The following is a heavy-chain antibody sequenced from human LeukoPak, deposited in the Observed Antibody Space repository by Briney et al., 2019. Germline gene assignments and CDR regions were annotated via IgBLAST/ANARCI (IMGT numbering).Heavy chain of an antibody. J-gene: IGHJ6*02. V-gene: IGHV1-46*01. CDR1: GYTFTSNY. CDR3: ARDSPRGSWNPKYYYHYGMDV. D-gene: IGHD6-13*01. Sequence: ASVKVSCKASGYTFTSNYIHWVRQAPGQGLEWMGIINPSGGSTSYAQKFQGRVTMTRDTSTSTVYMELSSLRSEDTAVYYCARDSPRGSWNPKYYYHYGMDVWGQGTTITVSS. CDR2: INPSGGST.